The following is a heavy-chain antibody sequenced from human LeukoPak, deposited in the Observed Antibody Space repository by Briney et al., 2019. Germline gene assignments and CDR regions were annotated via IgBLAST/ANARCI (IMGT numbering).Heavy chain of an antibody. D-gene: IGHD5-24*01. J-gene: IGHJ4*02. CDR2: IYHDGST. CDR1: GGSISGYY. Sequence: SETLSLTCTVSGGSISGYYWTWFRRPPAKGLEWIGYIYHDGSTYYSPSLRSRVTISVDRSKNQFSLKLSAVTAADTAVYYCTRAPYGYKFEYWGQGSLVTVSS. CDR3: TRAPYGYKFEY. V-gene: IGHV4-59*01.